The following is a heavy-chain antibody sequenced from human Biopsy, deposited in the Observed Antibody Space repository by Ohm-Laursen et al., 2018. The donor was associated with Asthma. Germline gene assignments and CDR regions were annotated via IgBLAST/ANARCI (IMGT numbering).Heavy chain of an antibody. CDR1: GGSISSSGYY. J-gene: IGHJ4*02. D-gene: IGHD7-27*01. Sequence: SQTLSLTCTVSGGSISSSGYYWSWIRQHPGKGLEWIGYIYYSGSTYYSPSLKSRVTISVDTSKDQFSLNLSSVTAADTAVYYCARWGSFGFDYWGQGTLVTVSS. CDR2: IYYSGST. V-gene: IGHV4-31*03. CDR3: ARWGSFGFDY.